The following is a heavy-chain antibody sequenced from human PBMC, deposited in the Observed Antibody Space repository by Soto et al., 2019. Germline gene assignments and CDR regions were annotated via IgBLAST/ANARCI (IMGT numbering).Heavy chain of an antibody. D-gene: IGHD3-22*01. CDR3: AKTSPPYDSQGYYPFDI. V-gene: IGHV3-9*01. CDR1: GFTFDAVA. Sequence: EVQLVESGGDLVLPGRSLRLSCTASGFTFDAVAMHWVRQAPGTGLEWFSGISGNSGSIGYADPVKVRFTISRDNAKKSLYLEMNSLKTEDTALYYCAKTSPPYDSQGYYPFDIWGQGTLVSVSS. CDR2: ISGNSGSI. J-gene: IGHJ3*02.